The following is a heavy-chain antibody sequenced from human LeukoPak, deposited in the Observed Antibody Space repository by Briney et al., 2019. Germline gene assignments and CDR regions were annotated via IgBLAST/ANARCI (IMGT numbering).Heavy chain of an antibody. Sequence: ASVQVSCKVSGYTLTELSMHWVRQAPGKGLEWMGGFDPEDGETIYAQKFQGRVTMTEDTSTDTAYMELSSLRSEDTAVYYRATTTYYYGSGASKYMDVWGQGTTVTVSS. CDR3: ATTTYYYGSGASKYMDV. V-gene: IGHV1-24*01. D-gene: IGHD3-10*01. CDR2: FDPEDGET. CDR1: GYTLTELS. J-gene: IGHJ6*02.